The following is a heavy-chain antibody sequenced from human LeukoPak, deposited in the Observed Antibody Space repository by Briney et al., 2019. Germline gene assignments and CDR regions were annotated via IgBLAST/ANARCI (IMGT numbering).Heavy chain of an antibody. D-gene: IGHD6-19*01. Sequence: ASVKVSCKASGYTFTSYDFNWLRQATGQGPEWMGWISAYNGNTNYAQKLQGRVTMTTDTSTSTAYMELRSLRSDDTAVYYCASSSGWLDFDYWGQGTLVTVSS. J-gene: IGHJ4*02. CDR2: ISAYNGNT. CDR1: GYTFTSYD. V-gene: IGHV1-18*01. CDR3: ASSSGWLDFDY.